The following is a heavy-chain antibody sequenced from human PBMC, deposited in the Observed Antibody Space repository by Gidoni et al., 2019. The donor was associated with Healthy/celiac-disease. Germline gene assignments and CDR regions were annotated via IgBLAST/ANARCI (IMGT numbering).Heavy chain of an antibody. CDR2: IYYSGST. CDR3: ARILVAAKVNWFDP. J-gene: IGHJ5*02. V-gene: IGHV4-39*01. D-gene: IGHD2-15*01. CDR1: GGSISSSSYY. Sequence: QLQLQESGPGLVNPSETLSLTCTVSGGSISSSSYYWGWIRQPPGKGLEWIGSIYYSGSTYYNPSLKSRVTISVDTSKNQFSLKLSSVTAADTAVYYCARILVAAKVNWFDPWGQGTLVTVSS.